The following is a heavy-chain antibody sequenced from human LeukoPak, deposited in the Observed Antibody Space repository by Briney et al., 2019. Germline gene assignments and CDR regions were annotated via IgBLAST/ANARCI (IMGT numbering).Heavy chain of an antibody. V-gene: IGHV4-59*01. CDR1: GGTISRYY. D-gene: IGHD3-10*01. J-gene: IGHJ5*02. CDR2: IYYSGST. CDR3: ARGGYYGSGNDFRFDP. Sequence: SETLSLTCTVSGGTISRYYWSWIRQPPGKGLEWIGYIYYSGSTNYKPSLKSRVTISVDTSKNQFSLKLSSVTAADTAVYYCARGGYYGSGNDFRFDPWGQGTLVTVSS.